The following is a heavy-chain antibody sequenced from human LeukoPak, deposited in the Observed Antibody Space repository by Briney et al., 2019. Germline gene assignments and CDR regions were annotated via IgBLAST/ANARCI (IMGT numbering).Heavy chain of an antibody. V-gene: IGHV1-8*01. CDR3: ARGRLDGNVDF. Sequence: ASVKVSCKTSGYTFTGYDINWVRQAAGQGFEWMGWMHPNSGDTGYAHNLQGRITITRDSSTATVFMELSSLRSEDTAMYYCARGRLDGNVDFWGQGTLVTVSS. J-gene: IGHJ4*02. D-gene: IGHD5-24*01. CDR2: MHPNSGDT. CDR1: GYTFTGYD.